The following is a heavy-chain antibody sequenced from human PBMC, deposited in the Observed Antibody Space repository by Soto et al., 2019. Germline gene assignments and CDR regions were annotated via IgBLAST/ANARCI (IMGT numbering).Heavy chain of an antibody. V-gene: IGHV4-30-4*01. CDR2: IYYSGST. CDR3: ARVGWAAASNWFDP. D-gene: IGHD6-13*01. J-gene: IGHJ5*02. CDR1: GGSISSGDYY. Sequence: SETLSLTCTVSGGSISSGDYYWSWIRQPPGKGLEWIGYIYYSGSTYYNPSLKSRVTISVDTSKNQFSLKLSSVTAADTAVYYCARVGWAAASNWFDPWGQGNLVTVSS.